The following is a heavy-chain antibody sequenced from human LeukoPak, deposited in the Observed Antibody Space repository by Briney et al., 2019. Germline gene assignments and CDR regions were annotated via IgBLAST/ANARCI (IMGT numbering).Heavy chain of an antibody. D-gene: IGHD6-13*01. CDR3: ARRSIAAAVDY. V-gene: IGHV4-39*01. CDR2: VYYTGIT. Sequence: SETLFLTCSVSGGSISGSSVYWGWVRQPPGKGLEWIGSVYYTGITDYNPSLKSRATIFVDTSENKFSLNLTSVTAADTAVYYCARRSIAAAVDYWGRGTLVTVSS. CDR1: GGSISGSSVY. J-gene: IGHJ4*02.